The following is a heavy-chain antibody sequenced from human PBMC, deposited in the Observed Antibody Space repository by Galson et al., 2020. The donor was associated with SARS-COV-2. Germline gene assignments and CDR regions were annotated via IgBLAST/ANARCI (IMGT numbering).Heavy chain of an antibody. Sequence: GGSLRLSCAASGFTVTSNSMSWVRQVPGKGLEWVSVIYGGGDNTHYADSVQGRFSISRDSSKNTLNLQMNSLRADDTAVYYGARVLGDDYNRNRFDIWGQGTMVTVSS. CDR2: IYGGGDNT. J-gene: IGHJ3*02. CDR3: ARVLGDDYNRNRFDI. V-gene: IGHV3-66*01. CDR1: GFTVTSNS. D-gene: IGHD4-4*01.